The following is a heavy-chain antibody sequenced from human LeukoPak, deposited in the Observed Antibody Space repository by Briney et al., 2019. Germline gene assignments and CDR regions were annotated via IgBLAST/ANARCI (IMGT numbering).Heavy chain of an antibody. CDR2: MNPNSGNT. V-gene: IGHV1-8*01. Sequence: GASVRVSCKASGYTFTSYDINWVRQATGQGLEWMGWMNPNSGNTGYAQKFQGRVTMTRNTSMSTAYMELSSLRSEDTAVYYCARGPPSGYSGYDGNWFDPWGQGTPVTVSS. CDR1: GYTFTSYD. D-gene: IGHD5-12*01. J-gene: IGHJ5*02. CDR3: ARGPPSGYSGYDGNWFDP.